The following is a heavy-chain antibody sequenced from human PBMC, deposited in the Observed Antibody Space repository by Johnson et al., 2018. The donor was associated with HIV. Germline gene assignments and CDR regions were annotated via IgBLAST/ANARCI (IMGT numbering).Heavy chain of an antibody. D-gene: IGHD1-26*01. CDR1: GFTFDDYG. CDR2: IKSETDGGTT. Sequence: VQLVESGGGVVRPGGSLRLSCVASGFTFDDYGMSWVRQAPGKGLEWVGRIKSETDGGTTDYAAPVHGRFTISRDDSKNTLYVQMNSLKSEDTAVYYCARDFRSVGANDAFDIWGQGTMVTVSS. CDR3: ARDFRSVGANDAFDI. V-gene: IGHV3-15*01. J-gene: IGHJ3*02.